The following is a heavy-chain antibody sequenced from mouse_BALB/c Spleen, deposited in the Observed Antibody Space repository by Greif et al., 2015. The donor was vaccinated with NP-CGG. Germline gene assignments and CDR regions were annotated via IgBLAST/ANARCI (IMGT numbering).Heavy chain of an antibody. Sequence: QVQLQQSGAELAKPGASVKMSCKASGYTFTSYWMHWVKQRPGQGLEWIGYINPSTGYTEYNQKFKDKATLTADKSSSTAYMQLSSLTSEDSAVYYCARDGYYERFAYWGQGTLVTVSA. J-gene: IGHJ3*01. CDR2: INPSTGYT. CDR1: GYTFTSYW. D-gene: IGHD2-3*01. CDR3: ARDGYYERFAY. V-gene: IGHV1-7*01.